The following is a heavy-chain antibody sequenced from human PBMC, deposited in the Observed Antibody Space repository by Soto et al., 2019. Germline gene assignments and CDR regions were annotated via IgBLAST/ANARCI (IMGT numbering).Heavy chain of an antibody. J-gene: IGHJ6*02. CDR2: ISAYNGNT. V-gene: IGHV1-18*01. CDR1: GYTFTSYG. CDR3: ARDGAGIAAAGENYYYYGIVV. Sequence: QVQLVQSGAEVKKPGASVKVSCKASGYTFTSYGISWVRQAPGQGLEWMGWISAYNGNTNYAQKLQGRVTMTTDTSTSTAYTELRSLRSDDTAVYYCARDGAGIAAAGENYYYYGIVVWGQGTTVTVSS. D-gene: IGHD6-13*01.